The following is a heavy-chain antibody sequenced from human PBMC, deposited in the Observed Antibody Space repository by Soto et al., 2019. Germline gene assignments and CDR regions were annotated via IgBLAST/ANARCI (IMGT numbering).Heavy chain of an antibody. Sequence: SVKVSCKASGGTLSSYAISWVRQAPGQGLEWMGGIIPIFGTANYAQKFQGRVTITADESTSTAYMELSSLRSEDTAVYYCARDQYSSSSWNYYYGMDVWGQGTTVTVSS. CDR1: GGTLSSYA. V-gene: IGHV1-69*13. D-gene: IGHD6-6*01. CDR3: ARDQYSSSSWNYYYGMDV. CDR2: IIPIFGTA. J-gene: IGHJ6*02.